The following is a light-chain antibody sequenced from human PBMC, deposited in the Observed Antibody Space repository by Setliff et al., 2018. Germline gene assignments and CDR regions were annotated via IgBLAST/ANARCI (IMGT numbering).Light chain of an antibody. V-gene: IGLV1-40*01. CDR2: GNS. CDR1: SSNIGAGYD. CDR3: QSYDSSLSGLV. J-gene: IGLJ1*01. Sequence: QPALTQPPSVSGAPGKRVTISCTGSSSNIGAGYDVHWYQQLPGTAPKLLSYGNSNRPSGVPDRFSGSKSGTSASLAITELQAEDEADYYCQSYDSSLSGLVFGTGTKVTVL.